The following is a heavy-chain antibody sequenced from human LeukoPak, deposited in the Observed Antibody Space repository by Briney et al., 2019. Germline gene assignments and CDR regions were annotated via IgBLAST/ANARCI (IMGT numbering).Heavy chain of an antibody. D-gene: IGHD4-17*01. Sequence: PSETVSLTCAVSGYSISGGYYWGWIRQPPGKGLEWIGSIHHSGSTYYNPSLKSRITISIDTSKNQFSLKLSSVTAADTAVYFCARRNYGDYDYWGQGTLVTVSS. J-gene: IGHJ4*02. CDR1: GYSISGGYY. V-gene: IGHV4-38-2*01. CDR3: ARRNYGDYDY. CDR2: IHHSGST.